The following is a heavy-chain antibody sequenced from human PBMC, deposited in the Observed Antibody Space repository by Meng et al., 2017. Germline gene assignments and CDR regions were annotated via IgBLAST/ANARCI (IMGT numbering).Heavy chain of an antibody. J-gene: IGHJ6*02. D-gene: IGHD3-22*01. V-gene: IGHV3-74*01. CDR2: INSDGSST. CDR1: GFTFSSYW. Sequence: GESLKISCAASGFTFSSYWMHWVRQAPGKGLVWVSRINSDGSSTSYADSVKGRFTISRDNAKNTLYLQMNSLRAEDTAVYYCARELVVVITRAYYYGMDVWGQGTTVTVSS. CDR3: ARELVVVITRAYYYGMDV.